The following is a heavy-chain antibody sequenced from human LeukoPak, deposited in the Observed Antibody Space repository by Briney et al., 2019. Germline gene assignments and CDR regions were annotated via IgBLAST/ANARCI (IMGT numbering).Heavy chain of an antibody. V-gene: IGHV1-2*02. Sequence: GASVKVSCKASGYTFTDYYMEWVRQAPGQGLEWMGWINPNSGGTNYAQKFQGRVTMTRDTSISTAYMELSRLRSDDTAVYYCARVRSYCTNGVCYWDLDYWGQGTLVTVSS. CDR1: GYTFTDYY. CDR3: ARVRSYCTNGVCYWDLDY. J-gene: IGHJ4*02. D-gene: IGHD2-8*01. CDR2: INPNSGGT.